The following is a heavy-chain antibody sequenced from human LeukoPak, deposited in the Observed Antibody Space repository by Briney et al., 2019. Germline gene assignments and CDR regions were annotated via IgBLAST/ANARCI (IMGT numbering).Heavy chain of an antibody. V-gene: IGHV4-59*08. CDR2: IYYSGST. J-gene: IGHJ3*02. D-gene: IGHD3-10*01. CDR3: ARHTIWAGFGELSLGAFDI. Sequence: PSETLSLTCTVSGSMYNYYWSWIRQPPGKGLEWIGYIYYSGSTNYNPSLKSRVTISVDTSKNLFSLKLSSVTAADTAVYYCARHTIWAGFGELSLGAFDIWGQGTMVTVSS. CDR1: GSMYNYY.